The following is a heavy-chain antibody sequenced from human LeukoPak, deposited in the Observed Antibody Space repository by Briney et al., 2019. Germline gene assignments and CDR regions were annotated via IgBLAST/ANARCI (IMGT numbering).Heavy chain of an antibody. CDR2: INPNSGGT. Sequence: GTSVKVSCKASGYTFTGYYMHWVRQAPGQGLEWMGWINPNSGGTNYAQKFQGRVTMTRDTSISTAYMELSRLRSDDTAVYYCARATIWFGEARDFDYWGQGTLVTVSS. CDR1: GYTFTGYY. J-gene: IGHJ4*02. V-gene: IGHV1-2*02. CDR3: ARATIWFGEARDFDY. D-gene: IGHD3-10*01.